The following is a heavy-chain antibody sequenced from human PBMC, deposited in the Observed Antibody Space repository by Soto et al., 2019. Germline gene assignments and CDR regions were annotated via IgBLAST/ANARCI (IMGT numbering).Heavy chain of an antibody. CDR3: AASICYYGMDV. Sequence: GESLNISCMGSGFSFTTYWIGWVRQMPGKGPEWMGIIYPGDSDTKYNPSFQGEVTISADKSITTTYLQWSSLKASDTPIYYCAASICYYGMDVWAQGTTVTVSS. CDR1: GFSFTTYW. J-gene: IGHJ6*02. V-gene: IGHV5-51*01. CDR2: IYPGDSDT.